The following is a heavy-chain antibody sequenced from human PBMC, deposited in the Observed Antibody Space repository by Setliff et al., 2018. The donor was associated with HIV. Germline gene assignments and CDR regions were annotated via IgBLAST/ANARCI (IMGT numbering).Heavy chain of an antibody. J-gene: IGHJ4*02. CDR2: IYYSGNP. Sequence: SETLSLTCTVTGGSISSGYYYWSWIRQHPGKGLEWIGYIYYSGNPFYNPSLRSRVTISLDTSKNQFSLKLSSVTAADTAVYYCARHSPSDYWGQGTLVTSPQ. CDR1: GGSISSGYYY. V-gene: IGHV4-30-4*08. CDR3: ARHSPSDY.